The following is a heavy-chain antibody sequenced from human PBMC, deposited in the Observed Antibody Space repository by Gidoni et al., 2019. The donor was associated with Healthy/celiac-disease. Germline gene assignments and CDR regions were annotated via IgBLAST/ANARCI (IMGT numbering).Heavy chain of an antibody. V-gene: IGHV3-30*18. CDR3: AKDMGDIVVVTAADY. Sequence: QVQLVESGGGVVQPGRSLRLSCAASGFTFSSYGMHWVRQAPGKGLEWVAVISYDGSNKYYADSVKGRFTISRDNSKNTLYLQMNSLRAEDTAVYYCAKDMGDIVVVTAADYWGQGTLVTVSS. CDR1: GFTFSSYG. CDR2: ISYDGSNK. D-gene: IGHD2-21*02. J-gene: IGHJ4*02.